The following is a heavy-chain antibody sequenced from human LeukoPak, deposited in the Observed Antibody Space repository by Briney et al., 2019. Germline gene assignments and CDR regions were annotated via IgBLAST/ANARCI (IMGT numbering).Heavy chain of an antibody. V-gene: IGHV4-59*01. Sequence: SETLSLTCTVSGGSISSYYWSWIRQPPGKGLEWIGYIYYSGSTNYNPSLKSRVTISVDTSKNQFSLKLSSVTAADTAVYYCARALGDYDFWSGRDPPGPLDYWGQGTLVTVSS. CDR1: GGSISSYY. D-gene: IGHD3-3*01. CDR3: ARALGDYDFWSGRDPPGPLDY. CDR2: IYYSGST. J-gene: IGHJ4*02.